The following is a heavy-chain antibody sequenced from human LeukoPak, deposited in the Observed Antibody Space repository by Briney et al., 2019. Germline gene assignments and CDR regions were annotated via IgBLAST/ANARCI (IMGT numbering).Heavy chain of an antibody. CDR2: ISDSGGNT. J-gene: IGHJ6*02. D-gene: IGHD3-16*01. CDR1: GFSFSNYA. V-gene: IGHV3-23*01. Sequence: PGGSLRLSCVPSGFSFSNYAMSWVRQAPGKGLEWVSAISDSGGNTYYTDSVKGRFTISRDSSKNTLYLQMSNLRAEDTAVYFCARGGGLDVWGQGATVTVSS. CDR3: ARGGGLDV.